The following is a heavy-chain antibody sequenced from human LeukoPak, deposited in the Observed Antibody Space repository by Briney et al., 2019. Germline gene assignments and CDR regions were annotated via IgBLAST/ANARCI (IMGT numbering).Heavy chain of an antibody. J-gene: IGHJ6*03. CDR2: LYSGSST. Sequence: GGSLTLSCEGSGFSVSTKYMNWVRQAPGKGLEWVSILYSGSSTYYTDSVKGRFTVSRDDSKNTLYLHMNSLGVEDTAVYYCARGYEWLVYCNLCYYYMDVWGKGTTVTVSS. V-gene: IGHV3-53*01. CDR3: ARGYEWLVYCNLCYYYMDV. D-gene: IGHD6-19*01. CDR1: GFSVSTKY.